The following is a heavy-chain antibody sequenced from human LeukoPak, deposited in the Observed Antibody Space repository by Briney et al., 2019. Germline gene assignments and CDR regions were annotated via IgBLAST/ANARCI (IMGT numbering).Heavy chain of an antibody. Sequence: GGSLRLSCAASRFNFSNYGMSWVRQAPGKGLEWVSSISGRGVSTYYADSMKGRFTISRDISKNTLFLQVNSLRAEDTAVYYCASHGDSYYVFSYWGQGTLLTVSS. V-gene: IGHV3-23*01. J-gene: IGHJ4*02. CDR1: RFNFSNYG. CDR3: ASHGDSYYVFSY. CDR2: ISGRGVST. D-gene: IGHD3-22*01.